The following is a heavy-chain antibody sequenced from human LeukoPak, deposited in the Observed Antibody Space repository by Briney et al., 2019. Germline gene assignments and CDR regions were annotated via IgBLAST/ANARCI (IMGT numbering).Heavy chain of an antibody. Sequence: PGGSLRLSCAASGFTFSSYAMSWVRQAPGKGLEWVSAVSGSGGSTYYADSVKGRFTISRDNSKNTLYLQMNSLRAEDTAVYYCAKDPYRLGRNYFDYWGQGTLVTVSS. D-gene: IGHD1-26*01. V-gene: IGHV3-23*01. CDR1: GFTFSSYA. CDR3: AKDPYRLGRNYFDY. CDR2: VSGSGGST. J-gene: IGHJ4*02.